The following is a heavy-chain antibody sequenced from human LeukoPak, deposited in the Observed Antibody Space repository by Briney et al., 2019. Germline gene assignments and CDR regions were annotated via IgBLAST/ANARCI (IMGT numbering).Heavy chain of an antibody. V-gene: IGHV3-30*02. CDR1: GFTFSSYA. CDR3: AKAGYCATAGCPDYYYMDV. D-gene: IGHD2-8*01. CDR2: IRYDGSNK. J-gene: IGHJ6*03. Sequence: GGSLRLCCAASGFTFSSYAMHRVRQAPGKGLEWVSFIRYDGSNKFYADSVKGRFTISRDTSKNTLYLQMNSLRTEDSAMYYCAKAGYCATAGCPDYYYMDVWGRGTTVTVSS.